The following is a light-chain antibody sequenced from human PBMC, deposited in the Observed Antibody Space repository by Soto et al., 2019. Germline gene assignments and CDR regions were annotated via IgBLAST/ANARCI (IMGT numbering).Light chain of an antibody. Sequence: SVLTQPPSASGTPGQSGTVSCSGSSSNIGSNTVTWYQQLPGTPPILLLYSNRPSGVSNRFSGSKSGNTASLTISGLQAEDEADYYCSSHGGSNPFYVFGSGTKVTVL. J-gene: IGLJ1*01. CDR1: SSNIGSNT. CDR3: SSHGGSNPFYV. CDR2: SN. V-gene: IGLV1-44*01.